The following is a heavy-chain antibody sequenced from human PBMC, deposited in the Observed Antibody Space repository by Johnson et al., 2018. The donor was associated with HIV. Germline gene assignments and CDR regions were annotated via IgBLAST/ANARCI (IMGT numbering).Heavy chain of an antibody. CDR2: ISSSGSII. D-gene: IGHD1-1*01. CDR1: GFSFSDYY. V-gene: IGHV3-11*04. CDR3: ANNLGTAGGAFDI. Sequence: QVQLVESGGGLVQPGGSLRLSCAASGFSFSDYYMSWIRQAPGKGLEWLSHISSSGSIIYYADSVKGRFTISRDNTKSSLFLQMNSLRGEDTAVYYCANNLGTAGGAFDIWGHGTMVTVSS. J-gene: IGHJ3*02.